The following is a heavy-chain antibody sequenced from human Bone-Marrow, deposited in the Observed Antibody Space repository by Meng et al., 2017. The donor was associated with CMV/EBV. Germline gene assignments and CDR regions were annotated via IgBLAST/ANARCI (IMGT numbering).Heavy chain of an antibody. Sequence: GGSLRLSCAASGFTFSSYAMHWARQAPGKGLEWVSYISSSGSTIYYADSVKGRFTISRDNSKNTMYLQMNSLRAEDTAVYYCARRLYGSGTLDYWGQGTLVTVSS. V-gene: IGHV3-48*01. CDR3: ARRLYGSGTLDY. CDR1: GFTFSSYA. J-gene: IGHJ4*02. D-gene: IGHD3-10*01. CDR2: ISSSGSTI.